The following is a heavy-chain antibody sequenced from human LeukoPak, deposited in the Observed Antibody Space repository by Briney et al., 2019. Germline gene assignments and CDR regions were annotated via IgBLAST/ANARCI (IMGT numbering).Heavy chain of an antibody. Sequence: PGGSLRLSCAASGFTFSSYWMSWVRQAPGKGLEWVANIKQDGSEKYYVDSVEGRFTISRDNAKNSLYLQMNSLRAEDTAVYYCAREIAAAGDYFDYWGQGTLVTVSS. CDR1: GFTFSSYW. CDR2: IKQDGSEK. V-gene: IGHV3-7*01. J-gene: IGHJ4*02. D-gene: IGHD6-13*01. CDR3: AREIAAAGDYFDY.